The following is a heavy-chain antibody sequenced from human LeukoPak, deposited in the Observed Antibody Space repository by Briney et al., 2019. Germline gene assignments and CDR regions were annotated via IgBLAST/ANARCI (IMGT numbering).Heavy chain of an antibody. J-gene: IGHJ4*02. Sequence: ASVKVSCEASGYTFTSYGISWVRQAPGQGLEWMGWISAYNGNTNYAQKLQGRVTMTTDTSTSTAYMELRSLRSDDTAVYYCARVAGHCSSTSCYGPFGYWGQGTLVTVSS. CDR2: ISAYNGNT. D-gene: IGHD2-2*01. V-gene: IGHV1-18*01. CDR3: ARVAGHCSSTSCYGPFGY. CDR1: GYTFTSYG.